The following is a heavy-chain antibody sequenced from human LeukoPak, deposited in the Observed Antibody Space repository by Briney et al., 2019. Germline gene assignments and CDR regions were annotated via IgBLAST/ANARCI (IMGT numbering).Heavy chain of an antibody. V-gene: IGHV3-66*02. CDR2: VYSDGTT. J-gene: IGHJ4*02. CDR3: ARVNYAGGFYY. CDR1: GFSVSSDY. D-gene: IGHD1-7*01. Sequence: GGSLRLSCAASGFSVSSDYMSWVRQAPGKGLEWVSIVYSDGTTYYADSVKGRFSVSRDISKNTMNVQMNGLRPEDTAVYYCARVNYAGGFYYWGQGTLVTVSS.